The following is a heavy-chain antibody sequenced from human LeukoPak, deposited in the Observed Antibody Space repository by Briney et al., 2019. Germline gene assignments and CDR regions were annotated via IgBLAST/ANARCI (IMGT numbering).Heavy chain of an antibody. CDR1: GYTFTGYY. D-gene: IGHD4-23*01. CDR2: INPNSGGT. V-gene: IGHV1-2*02. Sequence: ASVKVSCKASGYTFTGYYMHWVRQAPGQGLEWMGWINPNSGGTYYAQKFQGRVTMTSDTSISTAYMELSRLRSDNTAVYYCARDLYGGTSATFDYWGEGTLVTVSS. CDR3: ARDLYGGTSATFDY. J-gene: IGHJ4*02.